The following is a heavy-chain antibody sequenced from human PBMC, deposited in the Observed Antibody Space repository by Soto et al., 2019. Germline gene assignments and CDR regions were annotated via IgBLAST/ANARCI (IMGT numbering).Heavy chain of an antibody. CDR3: ARGWSSSWYYYYGMDV. CDR1: GGSLSGYY. V-gene: IGHV4-34*01. D-gene: IGHD6-13*01. J-gene: IGHJ6*02. CDR2: INHSGST. Sequence: PXETLSLTCAVYGGSLSGYYWSWIRQPPGKGLEWIGEINHSGSTNYNPSLKSRVTISVDTSKNHFSLKLSSVTAADTAVYYCARGWSSSWYYYYGMDVWGQGTTVTVSS.